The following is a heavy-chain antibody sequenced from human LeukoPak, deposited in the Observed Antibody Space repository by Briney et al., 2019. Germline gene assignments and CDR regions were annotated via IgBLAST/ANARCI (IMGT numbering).Heavy chain of an antibody. Sequence: GGSLRLSCAASGFTVSSNYMSWVRQAPGKGLEWVSVIYSGGSTYYADSVKGRFTISRDNSKNTLYLQMNSLRAEDTAVYYCARPGTNYDILTGYYPYWGQGTLVTVSS. CDR1: GFTVSSNY. J-gene: IGHJ4*02. D-gene: IGHD3-9*01. CDR3: ARPGTNYDILTGYYPY. V-gene: IGHV3-53*05. CDR2: IYSGGST.